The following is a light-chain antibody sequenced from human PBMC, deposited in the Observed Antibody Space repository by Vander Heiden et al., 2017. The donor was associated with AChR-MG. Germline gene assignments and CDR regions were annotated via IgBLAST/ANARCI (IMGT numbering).Light chain of an antibody. V-gene: IGKV3-20*01. CDR3: QQYGGSQFT. Sequence: NVLTQSPANVSVSPGERITLSCRATRNVDSKLLAWYQQRPGQAPRLLIFGTSNRAPGTPERFSGSGFGTDFTLTISRVESEDSAVYYCQQYGGSQFTFGPGT. CDR2: GTS. CDR1: RNVDSKL. J-gene: IGKJ3*01.